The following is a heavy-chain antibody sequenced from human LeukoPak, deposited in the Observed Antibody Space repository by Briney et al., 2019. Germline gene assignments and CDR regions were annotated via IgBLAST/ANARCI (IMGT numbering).Heavy chain of an antibody. CDR1: GYTFTSYY. J-gene: IGHJ6*02. V-gene: IGHV1-46*01. CDR3: ARVLGARAYYYYGMDV. D-gene: IGHD2-15*01. CDR2: INPSGGST. Sequence: ASVKVSCKASGYTFTSYYMHWVRQAPGQGLEWMGIINPSGGSTSYAQKFQGRVTMTRDTSTSTVYMELSSLRSEDTAVYYCARVLGARAYYYYGMDVWGQGTTVTVSS.